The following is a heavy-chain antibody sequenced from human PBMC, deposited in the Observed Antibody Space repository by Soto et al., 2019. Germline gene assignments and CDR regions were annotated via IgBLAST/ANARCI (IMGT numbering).Heavy chain of an antibody. CDR3: ARAPYRITFGGVIDY. CDR2: IKSDGSST. CDR1: GFTFSDYW. D-gene: IGHD3-16*01. J-gene: IGHJ4*02. V-gene: IGHV3-74*01. Sequence: EVQLVESGGGLVQPGGSLRLSCAASGFTFSDYWMHWVRQAPGKGLVWVSRIKSDGSSTSYADSVKGRFTISRDNAKKTLYLQMHSLRAEYTAVYYCARAPYRITFGGVIDYWGQGTLVTVSS.